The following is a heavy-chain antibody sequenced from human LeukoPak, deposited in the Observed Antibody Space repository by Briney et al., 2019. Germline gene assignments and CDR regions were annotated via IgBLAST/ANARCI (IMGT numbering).Heavy chain of an antibody. V-gene: IGHV1-69*06. Sequence: ASVKVSCKASGYTFTSYAISWVRQAPGQGLEWMGGIIPIFGTANYAQKFQGRVTITADKSTSTAYMELSSLRSEDTAVYYCARSLSGYSSSWYDYWGQGTLVTVSS. J-gene: IGHJ4*02. CDR1: GYTFTSYA. CDR2: IIPIFGTA. CDR3: ARSLSGYSSSWYDY. D-gene: IGHD6-13*01.